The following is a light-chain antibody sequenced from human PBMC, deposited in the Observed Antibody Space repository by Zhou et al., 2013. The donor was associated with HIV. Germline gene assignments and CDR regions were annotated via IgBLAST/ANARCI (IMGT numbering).Light chain of an antibody. CDR1: QSISSW. J-gene: IGKJ1*01. CDR3: QRSWT. CDR2: KAS. V-gene: IGKV1-5*03. Sequence: DIQITQSPSTLSASVGDRVTITCRASQSISSWLAWFQQKPGKAPKLLIYKASSLESGVPSRFSGSGSGTEFTLTISSLQPDDFATYYCQRSWTFGQGTKVEIK.